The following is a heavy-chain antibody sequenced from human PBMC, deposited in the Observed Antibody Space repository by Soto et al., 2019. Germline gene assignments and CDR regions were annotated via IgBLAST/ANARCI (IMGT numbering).Heavy chain of an antibody. CDR1: GFTFGDDV. D-gene: IGHD3-10*01. CDR2: ITAKAYGGTT. J-gene: IGHJ3*02. CDR3: ARRNGPGEADAFDI. Sequence: GGSLRLSCTTSGFTFGDDVMGWFRQAPGKGLEWVSFITAKAYGGTTHYAASVKDRFTLSMDDSKAVAYLQINSLKTEDTVVYYCARRNGPGEADAFDIWGQGTMVTVSS. V-gene: IGHV3-49*03.